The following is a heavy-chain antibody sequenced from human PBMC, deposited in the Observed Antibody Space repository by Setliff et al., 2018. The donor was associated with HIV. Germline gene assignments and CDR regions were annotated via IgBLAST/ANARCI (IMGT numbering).Heavy chain of an antibody. D-gene: IGHD1-1*01. J-gene: IGHJ4*02. CDR2: ISSSGSAI. Sequence: PGGSLRLSCAASGFTFSDYYMRWIRQTPGKGLECLSYISSSGSAIYYADSVKGRFTISRDNAKNSLYLQMTSLRADDTAVYYCARGRPTGYFDCWGQGTLVTVSA. CDR3: ARGRPTGYFDC. CDR1: GFTFSDYY. V-gene: IGHV3-11*04.